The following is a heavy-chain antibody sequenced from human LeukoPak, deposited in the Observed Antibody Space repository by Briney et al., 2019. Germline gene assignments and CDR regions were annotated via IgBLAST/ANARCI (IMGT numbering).Heavy chain of an antibody. CDR2: INHSGST. V-gene: IGHV4-34*01. CDR1: GGSFSGYY. Sequence: SETLSLTCAVYGGSFSGYYWSRIRQPPGKGLEWIGEINHSGSTNYNPSLKSRVTISVDTSKNQFSLKLSSVTAADTAVYYCARGPYYYDSSGYYGLSHWGQGTLVTVSS. CDR3: ARGPYYYDSSGYYGLSH. D-gene: IGHD3-22*01. J-gene: IGHJ1*01.